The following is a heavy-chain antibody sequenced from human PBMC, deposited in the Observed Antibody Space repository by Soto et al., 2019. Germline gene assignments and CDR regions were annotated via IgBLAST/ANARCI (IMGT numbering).Heavy chain of an antibody. D-gene: IGHD2-2*02. CDR3: ARGGDDCHTTSCYMIEY. CDR1: GYTFTSYA. CDR2: INAGNGNT. V-gene: IGHV1-3*01. J-gene: IGHJ4*02. Sequence: ASVKVSCKASGYTFTSYAMHWVRQAPGQRLEWMGWINAGNGNTKYSQKFQGRVTITRDTSASTAYMELSSLRSEDTAVYYCARGGDDCHTTSCYMIEYWGQGTLVTVSS.